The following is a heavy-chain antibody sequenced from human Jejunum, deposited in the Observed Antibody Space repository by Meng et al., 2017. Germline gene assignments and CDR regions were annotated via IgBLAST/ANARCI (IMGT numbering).Heavy chain of an antibody. CDR1: GFIVSSYE. Sequence: GGSLRLSCVASGFIVSSYEMNWVRQAPGKGLEWISYMSETGGRIYYADSVKGRFTISRDNAKNSLYLQMNSLKGEDTAVYYCARESQDSMDVWGQGTTVTVSS. J-gene: IGHJ6*02. CDR3: ARESQDSMDV. V-gene: IGHV3-48*03. CDR2: MSETGGRI.